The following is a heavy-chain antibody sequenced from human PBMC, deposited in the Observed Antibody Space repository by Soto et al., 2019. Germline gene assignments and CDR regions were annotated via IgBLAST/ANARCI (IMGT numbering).Heavy chain of an antibody. V-gene: IGHV4-59*01. J-gene: IGHJ5*02. Sequence: QVQLQESGPGLVKPSETLSLTCTVSGGSIHSSHWTWIRQPPGKELEWIGYIHYTGRTNCNPSLKSRITMSVDTSKNQFSLRLNSVTAADTAIYYCVRDLAIGGFFDPWGQGTLVTVSS. CDR3: VRDLAIGGFFDP. D-gene: IGHD3-10*01. CDR1: GGSIHSSH. CDR2: IHYTGRT.